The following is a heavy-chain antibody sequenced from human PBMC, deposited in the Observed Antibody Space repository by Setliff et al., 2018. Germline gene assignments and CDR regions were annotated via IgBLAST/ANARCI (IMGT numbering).Heavy chain of an antibody. D-gene: IGHD5-18*01. CDR1: GYTFTDDY. V-gene: IGHV1-69-2*01. J-gene: IGHJ4*02. CDR2: IDPEDGKT. CDR3: AFRRGYIYGLDN. Sequence: ASVKVSCKASGYTFTDDYMYGVKQAPGKGLEWMGRIDPEDGKTVYAEKFQGRVIISADTSIDTVYLEIDSLRSEDTAVYYCAFRRGYIYGLDNWGQGTLVTVSS.